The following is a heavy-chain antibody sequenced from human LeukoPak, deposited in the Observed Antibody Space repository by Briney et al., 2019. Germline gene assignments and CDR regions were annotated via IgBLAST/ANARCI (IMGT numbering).Heavy chain of an antibody. J-gene: IGHJ2*01. D-gene: IGHD6-19*01. Sequence: SETLSLTCTVSGGSISSGDYYWSWIRQPPGKGLEWIGSIYHSGSTYYNPSLKSRVTISVDTSKNQFSLKLSSVTAADTAVYYCARVPVTYSSGWYWYFDLWGRGTLVTVSS. CDR3: ARVPVTYSSGWYWYFDL. V-gene: IGHV4-39*07. CDR2: IYHSGST. CDR1: GGSISSGDYY.